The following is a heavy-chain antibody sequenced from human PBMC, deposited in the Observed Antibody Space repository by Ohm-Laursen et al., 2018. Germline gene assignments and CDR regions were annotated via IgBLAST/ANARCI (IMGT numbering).Heavy chain of an antibody. CDR2: IKQDGSEK. CDR3: VRDRRGGSIELRA. D-gene: IGHD6-6*01. Sequence: SLRLSCSASGFSFSSYWMSWVRQAPGKGLEWVASIKQDGSEKYYVDSVRGRFTIYRDNAKNSLYLQMNSLRAEDTAVYYCVRDRRGGSIELRAGGQGALVTVSS. V-gene: IGHV3-7*01. J-gene: IGHJ4*02. CDR1: GFSFSSYW.